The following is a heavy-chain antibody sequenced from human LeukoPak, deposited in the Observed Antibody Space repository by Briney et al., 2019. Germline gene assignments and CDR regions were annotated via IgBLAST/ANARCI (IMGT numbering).Heavy chain of an antibody. CDR1: GFTFSSYA. J-gene: IGHJ4*02. Sequence: GGSLRLSCAASGFTFSSYAMSWVRQAPGKGLEWVSAISGSGGSTYYADSVKGRFTISRDDSKNPLYLQMNSLRAENTAVYYCAKALGGYCSSTSCSYWGQGTLVTVSS. CDR2: ISGSGGST. V-gene: IGHV3-23*01. D-gene: IGHD2-2*01. CDR3: AKALGGYCSSTSCSY.